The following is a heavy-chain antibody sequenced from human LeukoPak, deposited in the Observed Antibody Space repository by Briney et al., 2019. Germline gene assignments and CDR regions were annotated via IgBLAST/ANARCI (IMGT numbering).Heavy chain of an antibody. CDR1: GFTFDDYG. D-gene: IGHD1-26*01. V-gene: IGHV3-20*04. Sequence: GGSLRLSCAASGFTFDDYGMSWVRQAPGKGLEWVSGINWNGGSTGYADSVKGRFTISRDNAKNSLYLQMNSLRAEDTALYYCARLGVGATRDAFDIWGQGTMVAVSS. CDR2: INWNGGST. J-gene: IGHJ3*02. CDR3: ARLGVGATRDAFDI.